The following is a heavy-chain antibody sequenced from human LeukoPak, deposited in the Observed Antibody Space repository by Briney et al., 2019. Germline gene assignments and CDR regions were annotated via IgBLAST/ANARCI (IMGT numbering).Heavy chain of an antibody. J-gene: IGHJ3*02. CDR2: ISAYNGNT. CDR3: ARDRFPIYDSSGRNAFDI. CDR1: GYILTSYG. D-gene: IGHD3-22*01. V-gene: IGHV1-18*01. Sequence: GASVKVSCKASGYILTSYGISWVRQAPGQGLEWMGWISAYNGNTNYAQKLQGRVTMTTDTSTSTAYMELRSLRSDDTAVYYCARDRFPIYDSSGRNAFDIWGQGTMVTVSS.